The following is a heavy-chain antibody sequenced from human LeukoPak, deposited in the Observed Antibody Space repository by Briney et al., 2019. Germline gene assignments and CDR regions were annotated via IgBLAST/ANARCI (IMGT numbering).Heavy chain of an antibody. D-gene: IGHD2-15*01. CDR2: IYYGGST. J-gene: IGHJ6*02. Sequence: PSEILSLTRTVSGDSMTSSNHYWVWIRRPPGKGLEWIGSIYYGGSTYYNPSLKSRVTISQDTSKNQFSLKVNTVTAADTAVYHCARRSHCTGDSCYPVWGQGTTVTVSS. CDR1: GDSMTSSNHY. CDR3: ARRSHCTGDSCYPV. V-gene: IGHV4-39*01.